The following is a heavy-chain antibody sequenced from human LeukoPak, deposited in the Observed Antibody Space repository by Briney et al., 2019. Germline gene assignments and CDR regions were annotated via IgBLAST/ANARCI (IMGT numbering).Heavy chain of an antibody. CDR3: ASPSPYDYGDYSENYYFDY. Sequence: PSETLSLTCTVSGGSISSSSHYWGWIRQPPGKGLEWIGSIYYSGRTYYNPSLKSRVTISVDSSKNQFSLKLSSVTAADTAVYYCASPSPYDYGDYSENYYFDYWGQGTLVTVSS. CDR1: GGSISSSSHY. V-gene: IGHV4-39*01. D-gene: IGHD4-17*01. J-gene: IGHJ4*02. CDR2: IYYSGRT.